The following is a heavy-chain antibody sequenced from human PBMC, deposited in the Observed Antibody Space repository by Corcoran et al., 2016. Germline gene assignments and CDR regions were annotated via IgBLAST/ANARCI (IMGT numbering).Heavy chain of an antibody. CDR1: GFTFSSYD. Sequence: EVQLVESGGGLVQPGGSLRLSCAASGFTFSSYDMHWVRQATGKGLEWVSAIGTAGDTYYPGSVKGRFTISRENDKNALYLQMNSLRAEDTAGYYCARAGYSGAFDIWGQGTMVTVSS. D-gene: IGHD1-26*01. J-gene: IGHJ3*02. CDR2: IGTAGDT. V-gene: IGHV3-13*01. CDR3: ARAGYSGAFDI.